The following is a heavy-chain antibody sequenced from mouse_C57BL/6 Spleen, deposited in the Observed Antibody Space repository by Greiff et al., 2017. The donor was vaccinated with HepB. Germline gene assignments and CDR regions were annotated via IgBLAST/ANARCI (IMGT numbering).Heavy chain of an antibody. CDR1: GYSITSGYY. CDR2: ISYDGSN. D-gene: IGHD1-1*01. CDR3: AHGSSDWYFDV. J-gene: IGHJ1*03. V-gene: IGHV3-6*01. Sequence: EVQLQESGPGLVKPSQSLSLTCSVTGYSITSGYYWNWIRQFPGNKLEWMGYISYDGSNNYNPSLKNRISITRDTSKNQFFLKLNSVTTEDTATYYCAHGSSDWYFDVWGTGTTVTVSS.